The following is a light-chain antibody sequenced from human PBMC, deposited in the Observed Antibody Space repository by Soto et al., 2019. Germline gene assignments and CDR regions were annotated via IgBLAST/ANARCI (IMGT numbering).Light chain of an antibody. CDR3: QQYGSSPRT. CDR2: GAS. J-gene: IGKJ1*01. V-gene: IGKV3-20*01. CDR1: QIVASNN. Sequence: IVLTQPPSTLSLSPGERATLSCRASQIVASNNLAWYQQIPGQSPRILIYGASSRATGIPDRFSGSGSGTDFTLTISRLEPEDFAVYYCQQYGSSPRTFGQGTKVDIK.